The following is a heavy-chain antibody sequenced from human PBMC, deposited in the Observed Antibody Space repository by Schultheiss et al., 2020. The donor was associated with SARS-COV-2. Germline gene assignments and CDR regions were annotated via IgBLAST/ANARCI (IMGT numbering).Heavy chain of an antibody. CDR1: GFTFSSYA. CDR3: AKDSLRKFDY. Sequence: GGSLRLSCAASGFTFSSYAMHWVRQAPGKGLEWVAVIWYDGSNKYYADSVKGRFTISRDNSKNTLYLQMNSLRAEDTAVYYCAKDSLRKFDYWGQGTLVTVSS. J-gene: IGHJ4*02. V-gene: IGHV3-33*06. CDR2: IWYDGSNK.